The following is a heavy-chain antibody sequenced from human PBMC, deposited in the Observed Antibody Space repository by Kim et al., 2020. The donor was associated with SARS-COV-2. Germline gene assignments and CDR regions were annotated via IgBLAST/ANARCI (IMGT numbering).Heavy chain of an antibody. J-gene: IGHJ4*02. V-gene: IGHV1-46*01. CDR1: GYTFTSYY. CDR2: INPSGGST. D-gene: IGHD5-18*01. Sequence: ASVKVSCKASGYTFTSYYMHWVRQAPGKGLEWMGIINPSGGSTSYAQKFQGRVTMTRETSTSTVYMELSSLRAGDTAVYYCARVGYRLGKGAYFEYWGQG. CDR3: ARVGYRLGKGAYFEY.